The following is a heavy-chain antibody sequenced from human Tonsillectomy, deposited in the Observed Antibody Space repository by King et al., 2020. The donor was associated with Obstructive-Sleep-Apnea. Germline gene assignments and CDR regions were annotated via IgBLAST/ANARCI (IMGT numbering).Heavy chain of an antibody. Sequence: QLVQSGGGLVQPGGSLRLSCSASGFTFSSYDMHWVRQATGKGLEWVSAIGTAGDTYYPGSVKGRFTISRENAKNSLYLQMNSLRAGDTAVYYCARVISGIQLYDYWGQGTLVTVSS. CDR1: GFTFSSYD. D-gene: IGHD5-18*01. V-gene: IGHV3-13*01. CDR2: IGTAGDT. J-gene: IGHJ4*02. CDR3: ARVISGIQLYDY.